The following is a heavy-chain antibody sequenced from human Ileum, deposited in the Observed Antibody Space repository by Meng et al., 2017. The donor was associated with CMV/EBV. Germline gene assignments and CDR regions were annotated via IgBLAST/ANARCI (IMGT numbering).Heavy chain of an antibody. Sequence: QITLKESGPTLVTTTQTLTLSCTFSGFSLITNGVGVGWLRQPPGKALEWLALIYWDDDKRYNPSVRSRLTITKDPSKNQMVLTMTNMYPVDTATYYCADRRHYSSTWSWGVYDYWGQGTLVTVSS. CDR3: ADRRHYSSTWSWGVYDY. CDR2: IYWDDDK. J-gene: IGHJ4*02. V-gene: IGHV2-5*02. D-gene: IGHD6-13*01. CDR1: GFSLITNGVG.